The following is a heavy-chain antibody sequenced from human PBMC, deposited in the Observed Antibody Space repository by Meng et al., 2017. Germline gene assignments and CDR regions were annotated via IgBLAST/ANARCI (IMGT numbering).Heavy chain of an antibody. J-gene: IGHJ2*01. V-gene: IGHV4-34*01. D-gene: IGHD7-27*01. CDR2: INHSGST. CDR1: GGSFSGYY. CDR3: ARGPLTEKSAYWYFDL. Sequence: QVQLQQCGAGLLKPSETLSLTCAVYGGSFSGYYWSWIRQPPGKGLEWIGEINHSGSTNYNPSLKSRVTISVDTSKNQFSLKLSSVTAADTAVYYCARGPLTEKSAYWYFDLWGRGTLVTVSS.